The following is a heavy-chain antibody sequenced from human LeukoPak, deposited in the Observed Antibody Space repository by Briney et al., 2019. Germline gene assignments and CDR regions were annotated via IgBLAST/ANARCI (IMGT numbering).Heavy chain of an antibody. CDR3: ARGGLPGAFDI. CDR1: GYTFTNYY. J-gene: IGHJ3*02. CDR2: INPSVDTT. V-gene: IGHV1-46*01. Sequence: GSVKVSRKESGYTFTNYYIYWVRQAPGQGLEWMGIINPSVDTTTYAQKFKGRVSLTSYTSTSTVYMELSTLRSKDRADIYCARGGLPGAFDIWGQGTMVTVSS. D-gene: IGHD2-15*01.